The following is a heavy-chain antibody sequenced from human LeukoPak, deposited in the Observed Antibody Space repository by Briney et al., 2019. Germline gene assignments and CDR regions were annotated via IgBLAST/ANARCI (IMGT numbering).Heavy chain of an antibody. Sequence: GGSLRLSCAASGFTFSSYEMNWVRQAPGKGLEWVSYISSSGSTIYYADSVKGRFTIYRDNAKNSLYLQMNSLRADDTAVYYCAELDITMIGGVWGKGTTVTISS. CDR3: AELDITMIGGV. CDR2: ISSSGSTI. D-gene: IGHD3-10*02. CDR1: GFTFSSYE. J-gene: IGHJ6*04. V-gene: IGHV3-48*03.